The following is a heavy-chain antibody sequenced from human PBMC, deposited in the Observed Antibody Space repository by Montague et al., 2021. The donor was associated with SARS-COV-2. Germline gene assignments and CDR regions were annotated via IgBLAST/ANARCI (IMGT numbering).Heavy chain of an antibody. V-gene: IGHV3-48*03. CDR1: GFDFFNFD. CDR2: IGSSGATI. CDR3: ATNKYCTLHDCLHGRHYFDX. D-gene: IGHD2-8*01. Sequence: SLRLSCAASGFDFFNFDMAWVRQAPGMGLEWISDIGSSGATILYADSLKGRFTISRDNIQKSLYLQMNSLRAEDTAAYYCATNKYCTLHDCLHGRHYFDXWGQGTLVTVSS. J-gene: IGHJ4*02.